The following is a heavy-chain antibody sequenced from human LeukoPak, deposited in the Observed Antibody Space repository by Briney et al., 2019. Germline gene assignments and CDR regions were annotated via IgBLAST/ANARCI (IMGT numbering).Heavy chain of an antibody. CDR3: EKLRSSSSSDAFDI. CDR2: ISGGGDTT. D-gene: IGHD2-2*01. V-gene: IGHV3-23*01. Sequence: GGSLRLSCAASGFTFSSYAMNWVRQAPGKGLEWVSGISGGGDTTFYADSVKGRLTISRNNSKNTLYLYMNSLRAEDTAVYYCEKLRSSSSSDAFDIWGQGTMVTVSS. CDR1: GFTFSSYA. J-gene: IGHJ3*02.